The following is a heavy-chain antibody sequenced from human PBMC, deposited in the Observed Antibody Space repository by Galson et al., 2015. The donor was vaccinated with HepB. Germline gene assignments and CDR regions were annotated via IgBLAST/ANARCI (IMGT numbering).Heavy chain of an antibody. D-gene: IGHD3-9*01. J-gene: IGHJ4*02. CDR3: AKDLRVLRYFDRGFVFDY. CDR2: ISYDGSNK. CDR1: GFTFSSYG. Sequence: SLRLSCAASGFTFSSYGMHWVRQAPGKGLEWVAVISYDGSNKYYADSVKGRFTISRDNSKNTLYLQMNSLRAEDTAVYYCAKDLRVLRYFDRGFVFDYWGQGTLVTVSS. V-gene: IGHV3-30*18.